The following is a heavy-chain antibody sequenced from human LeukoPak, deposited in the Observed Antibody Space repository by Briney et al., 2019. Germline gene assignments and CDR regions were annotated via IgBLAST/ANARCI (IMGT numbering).Heavy chain of an antibody. CDR3: XXXXXXVGGVDY. CDR1: GXXXXXSXXY. V-gene: IGHV4-61*02. D-gene: IGHD2-8*02. CDR2: FYTSGSX. J-gene: IGHJ4*02. Sequence: SGXXXXXSXXYWGWIRQPXGXXLXWIGRFYTSGSXNYNPSLKSRVTISXXXSKNQFSLKLSSVTAAETAGDXXXXXXXXVGGVDYWGQGILVTVSS.